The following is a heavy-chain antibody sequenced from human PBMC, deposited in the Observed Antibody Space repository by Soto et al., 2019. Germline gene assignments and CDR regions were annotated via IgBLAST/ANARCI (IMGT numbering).Heavy chain of an antibody. CDR2: ISGSGGST. V-gene: IGHV3-23*01. CDR3: AKGEGRRWLVFLPIMFDP. J-gene: IGHJ5*02. Sequence: EVQLLESGGGLVQPGGSLRLSCAASGFTFSSYAMSWVRQAPGKGLEWVSAISGSGGSTYYADSVKGRFTISRDNSKNTLYLQMNSLRAEDTAVYYFAKGEGRRWLVFLPIMFDPWGQGTLVTVSS. CDR1: GFTFSSYA. D-gene: IGHD6-19*01.